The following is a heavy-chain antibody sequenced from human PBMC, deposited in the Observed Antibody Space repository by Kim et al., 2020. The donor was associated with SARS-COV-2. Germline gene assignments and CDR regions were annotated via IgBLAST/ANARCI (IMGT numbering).Heavy chain of an antibody. V-gene: IGHV3-21*01. CDR2: ISSSSSYI. J-gene: IGHJ6*02. CDR1: GFTFSSYS. D-gene: IGHD3-10*01. Sequence: GGSLRLSCAASGFTFSSYSMNWVRQAPGKGLEWVSSISSSSSYIYYADSVKGRFTISRDNAKNSLYLQMNSLRAEDTAVYYCARDSAWDYYGSGSFSGLYYYYGMDVWGQGTTVTVSS. CDR3: ARDSAWDYYGSGSFSGLYYYYGMDV.